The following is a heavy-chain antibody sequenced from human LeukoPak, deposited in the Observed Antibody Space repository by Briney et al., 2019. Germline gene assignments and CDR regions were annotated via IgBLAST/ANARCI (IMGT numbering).Heavy chain of an antibody. D-gene: IGHD5-18*01. Sequence: SETLSLTCTVSGGSISSYYWNWIRQPPGKGLEWIGYVYYSGSTNYNPSLKSRVTISVDTSKNQFSLKLTSVTAADTAVYYCARGDTAMVISYYYYMDVWGKGTTVTVSS. J-gene: IGHJ6*03. CDR2: VYYSGST. V-gene: IGHV4-59*01. CDR1: GGSISSYY. CDR3: ARGDTAMVISYYYYMDV.